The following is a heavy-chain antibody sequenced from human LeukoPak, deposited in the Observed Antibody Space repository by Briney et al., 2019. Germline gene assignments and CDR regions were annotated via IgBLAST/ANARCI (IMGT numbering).Heavy chain of an antibody. CDR1: GGSVSSGSYY. Sequence: PSETLSLTCTVSGGSVSSGSYYWSWIRQPPGKGLEWIGYIYYSGSTNYNPSLKSRVTISVDTSKNQISLKVSSMTAADTAVYYCARGRDYYDIVTGHHFFDYWGQGTLVTVSS. V-gene: IGHV4-61*01. CDR3: ARGRDYYDIVTGHHFFDY. D-gene: IGHD3-9*01. J-gene: IGHJ4*02. CDR2: IYYSGST.